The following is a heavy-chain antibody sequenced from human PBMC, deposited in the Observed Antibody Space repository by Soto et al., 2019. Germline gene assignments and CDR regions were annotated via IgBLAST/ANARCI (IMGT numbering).Heavy chain of an antibody. J-gene: IGHJ4*02. CDR3: AGDFSMVVVAPGY. V-gene: IGHV1-3*01. CDR1: GYPIASYS. D-gene: IGHD2-21*01. Sequence: GVSVKASSEASGYPIASYSTYWVRQDPGHRPEWMGLINACFGDIKYSEKFQGRFTITRDTSASTAYMELSNLRFEDTAVYYCAGDFSMVVVAPGYWGQGTLVTVCS. CDR2: INACFGDI.